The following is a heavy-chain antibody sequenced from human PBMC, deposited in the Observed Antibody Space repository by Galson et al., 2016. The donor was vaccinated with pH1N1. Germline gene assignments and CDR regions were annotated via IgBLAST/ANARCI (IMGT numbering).Heavy chain of an antibody. D-gene: IGHD3-10*01. J-gene: IGHJ4*02. CDR3: AHTGFGEFLGYFDY. V-gene: IGHV2-5*05. CDR1: GFSLSTSGVG. CDR2: IYWDDDK. Sequence: PALVKPTQTLTLTCTFSGFSLSTSGVGVGWIRQPPGKALEWLALIYWDDDKRYGPSLKSRLTITKDTPKNQVVPTMTNMDPVDTATYHCAHTGFGEFLGYFDYWGQGTLVTVSS.